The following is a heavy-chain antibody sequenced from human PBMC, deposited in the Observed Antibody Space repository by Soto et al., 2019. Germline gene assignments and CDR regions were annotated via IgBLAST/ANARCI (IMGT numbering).Heavy chain of an antibody. D-gene: IGHD3-16*01. V-gene: IGHV3-23*01. CDR3: VRRWGG. CDR1: GFTFNTYD. J-gene: IGHJ4*01. CDR2: IATTGETT. Sequence: EVQLLESGGGLVQPGGSLRLSCAASGFTFNTYDMSWVRQAPGTGLEWVSSIATTGETTFYADSVRGRFTISRDNSKNTLFLQINNQRADYTAIYYCVRRWGGWGHGTLVTVSS.